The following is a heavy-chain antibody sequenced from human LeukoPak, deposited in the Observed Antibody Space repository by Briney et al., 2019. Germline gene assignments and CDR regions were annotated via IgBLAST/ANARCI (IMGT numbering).Heavy chain of an antibody. D-gene: IGHD6-19*01. V-gene: IGHV3-48*01. CDR1: GFTFSSYG. Sequence: AGGSLRLSCAASGFTFSSYGMTWVRQAPGKGLEWVSYISSSSSTIYYADSVKGRFTISRDNAKNSLYLQLNSLRAEDTAVYYCARDPSSGWYLKGWFDPWGQGTLVTVSS. J-gene: IGHJ5*02. CDR2: ISSSSSTI. CDR3: ARDPSSGWYLKGWFDP.